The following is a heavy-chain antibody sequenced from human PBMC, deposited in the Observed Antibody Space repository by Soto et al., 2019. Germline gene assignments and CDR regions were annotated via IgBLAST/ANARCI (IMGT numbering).Heavy chain of an antibody. J-gene: IGHJ6*02. CDR3: ARVLTEDYDFWSGYQTSYYYYGMDV. CDR1: GYTFTSYG. CDR2: ISAYNGNT. D-gene: IGHD3-3*01. Sequence: ASVKVSCKASGYTFTSYGIGWVRQAPGQGLEWMGWISAYNGNTNYAQKLQGRVTMTTDTSTSTAYMELRSLRSDDTAVYYCARVLTEDYDFWSGYQTSYYYYGMDVWGQGTTVTVSS. V-gene: IGHV1-18*01.